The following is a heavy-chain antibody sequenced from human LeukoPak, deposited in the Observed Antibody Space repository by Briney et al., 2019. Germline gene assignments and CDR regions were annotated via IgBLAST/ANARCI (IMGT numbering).Heavy chain of an antibody. J-gene: IGHJ4*02. CDR1: GGSISSGSYY. CDR2: IYTSGST. Sequence: SQTLSLTCTVSGGSISSGSYYWSWIRQPAGKGLEWIGRIYTSGSTNYNPSLKSRVTISVDTSKNQFSLKLSSVTAADTAVYYCARERWLQLCNWGQGTLVTVSS. V-gene: IGHV4-61*02. D-gene: IGHD5-24*01. CDR3: ARERWLQLCN.